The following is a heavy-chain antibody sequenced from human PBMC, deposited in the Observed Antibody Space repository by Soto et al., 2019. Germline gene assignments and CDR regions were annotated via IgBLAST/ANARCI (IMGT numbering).Heavy chain of an antibody. CDR2: ISAYNGNT. CDR3: ARHSSSTSCYVY. V-gene: IGHV1-18*01. CDR1: GYTFTSYG. D-gene: IGHD2-2*01. J-gene: IGHJ4*02. Sequence: ASVKVSCKASGYTFTSYGISWGRQAPGQGLEWMGWISAYNGNTNYAQKLQGRVTMTTDTSTSTAYMELRSLRSDDTAVYSRARHSSSTSCYVYWGQGTLVTVSS.